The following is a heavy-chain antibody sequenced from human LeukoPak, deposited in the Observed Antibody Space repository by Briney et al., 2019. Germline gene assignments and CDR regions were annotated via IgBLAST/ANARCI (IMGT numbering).Heavy chain of an antibody. CDR1: GGSISSYY. J-gene: IGHJ5*02. V-gene: IGHV4-4*07. D-gene: IGHD6-13*01. Sequence: SETLSLTCTVSGGSISSYYWSWIRQPAGKGLEWIGRIYTSGSTNYNPSLKSRVTISVDKSKNQFSLKLSSVTAADTAVYYCARDLYSSSWLYNWFDPWGQGTLVTVSS. CDR2: IYTSGST. CDR3: ARDLYSSSWLYNWFDP.